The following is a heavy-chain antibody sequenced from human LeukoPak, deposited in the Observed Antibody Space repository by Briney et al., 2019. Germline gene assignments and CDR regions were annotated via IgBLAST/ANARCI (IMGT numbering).Heavy chain of an antibody. V-gene: IGHV3-23*01. CDR1: GFTFNRNA. J-gene: IGHJ4*02. CDR2: IGGSGDKT. Sequence: GGSLRLSCAASGFTFNRNAISWVRAAPGKGLECVSPIGGSGDKTFYADSGKGRFTISRDNSKNMVHLQMNSLTGEDTALYYCVRRGDASSGWGDHDFWGQGALVTVSS. D-gene: IGHD6-19*01. CDR3: VRRGDASSGWGDHDF.